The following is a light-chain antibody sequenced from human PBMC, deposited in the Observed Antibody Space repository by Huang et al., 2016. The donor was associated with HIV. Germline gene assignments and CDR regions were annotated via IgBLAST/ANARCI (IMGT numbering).Light chain of an antibody. CDR3: QQTYSTPRT. V-gene: IGKV1-39*01. Sequence: DIQMTQSPSSLSASVGDRVTITCRASQTINTYLNWYQQKPGKAPKLLIYAASSLHSGVPSRCSGSGSGTDFTLTISGLQREDFATYFCQQTYSTPRTFGQGTRVEI. J-gene: IGKJ1*01. CDR2: AAS. CDR1: QTINTY.